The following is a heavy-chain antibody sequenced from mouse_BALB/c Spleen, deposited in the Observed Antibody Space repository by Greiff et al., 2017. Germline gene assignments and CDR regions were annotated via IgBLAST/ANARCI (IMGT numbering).Heavy chain of an antibody. Sequence: EVKLEESGGGLVQPGGSRKLSCAASGFTFSSFGMHWVRQAPEKGLEWVAYISSGSSTIYYADTVKGRFTISRDNPKNTLFLQMTSLRSEDTAMYYCAREGVRRGDYYAMDYWGQGTSVTVSS. CDR1: GFTFSSFG. V-gene: IGHV5-17*02. J-gene: IGHJ4*01. CDR2: ISSGSSTI. D-gene: IGHD1-2*01. CDR3: AREGVRRGDYYAMDY.